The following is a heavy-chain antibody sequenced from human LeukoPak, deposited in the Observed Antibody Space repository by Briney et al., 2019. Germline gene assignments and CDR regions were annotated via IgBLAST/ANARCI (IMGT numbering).Heavy chain of an antibody. J-gene: IGHJ6*02. CDR1: GGSVSDDSYY. D-gene: IGHD2-15*01. CDR3: ATVKGVVVAAPLGMDV. Sequence: PSETLSLTCTVSGGSVSDDSYYWSWIRQPPGKGLEWIGEINHSGSTNYNPSLKSRVTISVDTSKNQFSLKLSSVTAADTAVYYCATVKGVVVAAPLGMDVWGQGTTVTVSS. V-gene: IGHV4-34*01. CDR2: INHSGST.